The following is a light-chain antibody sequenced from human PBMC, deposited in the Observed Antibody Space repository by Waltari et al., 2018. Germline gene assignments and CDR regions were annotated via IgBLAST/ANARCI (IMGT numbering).Light chain of an antibody. CDR1: SSDVGIYNL. CDR2: EVS. J-gene: IGLJ1*01. CDR3: CSYAGSSTDLL. Sequence: QSALTQPASVSGSPGQSITISCTGTSSDVGIYNLVSWYQQHPGKAPKLMIYEVSKRPSGVSNRLSGSKSGNTASLTISGLQAEDEADYYCCSYAGSSTDLLFGTGTKVTVL. V-gene: IGLV2-23*02.